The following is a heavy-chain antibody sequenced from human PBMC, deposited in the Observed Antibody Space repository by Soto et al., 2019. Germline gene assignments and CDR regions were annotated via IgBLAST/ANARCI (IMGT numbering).Heavy chain of an antibody. V-gene: IGHV4-39*07. CDR3: ARVWRGVFEC. D-gene: IGHD3-3*01. CDR1: GGSISSRGYY. CDR2: IYYSGST. Sequence: SETLSLTCTVSGGSISSRGYYWGWIRQPPGKGREWIGTIYYSGSTYYNPSLKSRVTISVDTSKNQFSLKLSSVTAADTAVDYCARVWRGVFECWGQGSMVIVSS. J-gene: IGHJ3*01.